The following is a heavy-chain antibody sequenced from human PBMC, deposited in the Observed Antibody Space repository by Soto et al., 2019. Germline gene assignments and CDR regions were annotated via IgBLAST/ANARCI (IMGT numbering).Heavy chain of an antibody. V-gene: IGHV1-69*13. CDR3: ARVPLHSSGWYNYYYYYGMDV. D-gene: IGHD6-19*01. CDR1: GGTFSRYA. J-gene: IGHJ6*02. CDR2: IIPIFGTA. Sequence: ASVKVSCKASGGTFSRYAIGWVRQAPGQGLEWMGGIIPIFGTANYAQKFQGRVTITADESTSTAYMELSSLRSEDTAVYYCARVPLHSSGWYNYYYYYGMDVCGQVTTVTVSS.